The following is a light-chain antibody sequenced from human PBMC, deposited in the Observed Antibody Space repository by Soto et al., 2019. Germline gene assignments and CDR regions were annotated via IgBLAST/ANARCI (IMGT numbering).Light chain of an antibody. CDR1: SSDCFSYNR. Sequence: QSVLTQPPSVTGSPGQSVTISCTGTSSDCFSYNRVSWYQQPPGTAPKLIIYEVSNRPSGVPLRLSGSKSGNTASLTISWLQAADEVDYYCSLYTSKNTYGFRSGTKVTVL. CDR3: SLYTSKNTYG. CDR2: EVS. J-gene: IGLJ1*01. V-gene: IGLV2-18*01.